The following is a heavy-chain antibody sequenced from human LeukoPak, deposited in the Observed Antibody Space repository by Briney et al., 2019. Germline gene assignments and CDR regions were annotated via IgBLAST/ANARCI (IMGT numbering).Heavy chain of an antibody. CDR2: IYQSGST. CDR1: GYSISSGYY. J-gene: IGHJ6*02. Sequence: SETLSLTCSVSGYSISSGYYWGWIRQPPGKGLEYIGIIYQSGSTYYNPSLQSRVTISLDTSENHFSLRLSSVTAADTAVYYCARGLEFSGMDVWGRGTTVTVSS. D-gene: IGHD1-1*01. V-gene: IGHV4-38-2*02. CDR3: ARGLEFSGMDV.